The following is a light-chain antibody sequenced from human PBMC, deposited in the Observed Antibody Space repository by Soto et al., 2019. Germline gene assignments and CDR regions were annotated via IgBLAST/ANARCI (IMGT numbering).Light chain of an antibody. CDR2: DAS. J-gene: IGKJ2*01. V-gene: IGKV3-11*01. CDR1: QSVSSS. CDR3: QQRITCPST. Sequence: EIGLTQSPATLSLAPGESATLSCRASQSVSSSLAWYQQKTGQAPRLLIYDASNRATGIPARFSGSGSGTDFTLTISSLEPEDFAIYYCQQRITCPSTFGQGTKLEIK.